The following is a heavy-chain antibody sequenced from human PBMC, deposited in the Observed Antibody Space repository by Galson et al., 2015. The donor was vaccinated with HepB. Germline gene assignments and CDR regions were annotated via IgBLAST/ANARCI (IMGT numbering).Heavy chain of an antibody. J-gene: IGHJ4*02. V-gene: IGHV3-53*01. D-gene: IGHD2-15*01. CDR3: ARALYCSGGSCRDY. Sequence: SLRLSCADSGFTVSSTYMSCARQAPGKGLEWVSVIYSGGSTYYADSVKGRFTISRDNSKNTLYLQMNSLRAEDTAVYYCARALYCSGGSCRDYWGQGTLVTVSS. CDR1: GFTVSSTY. CDR2: IYSGGST.